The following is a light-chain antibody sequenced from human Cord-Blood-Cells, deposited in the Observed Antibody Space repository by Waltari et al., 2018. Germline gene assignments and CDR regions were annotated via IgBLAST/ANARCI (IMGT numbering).Light chain of an antibody. V-gene: IGLV3-19*01. CDR1: SLRSYH. J-gene: IGLJ3*02. CDR3: NSRDSSGNRV. Sequence: SSELTQDPAVSVALGQTVRITCQGDSLRSYHASWYQKKPGQAPVLVIYGKTNRPSGIPDRFSGSSSGNTASLTITGAQAEDEADYYCNSRDSSGNRVFGGGTKLTVL. CDR2: GKT.